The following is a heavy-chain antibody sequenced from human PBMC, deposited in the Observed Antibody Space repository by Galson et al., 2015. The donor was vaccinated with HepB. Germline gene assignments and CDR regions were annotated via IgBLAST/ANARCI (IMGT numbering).Heavy chain of an antibody. V-gene: IGHV1-69*13. CDR3: GRWGSHDYNNYYGYPIDY. CDR2: IIPLFSTT. CDR1: GGTFSGHA. Sequence: SVKVSCKVSGGTFSGHALAWVRQAPGQGLEWMGGIIPLFSTTNYARKFRGRVTFTADESTNTAYMELSSLRSDDTAVYYCGRWGSHDYNNYYGYPIDYWGQGTLVTVSS. D-gene: IGHD4-11*01. J-gene: IGHJ4*02.